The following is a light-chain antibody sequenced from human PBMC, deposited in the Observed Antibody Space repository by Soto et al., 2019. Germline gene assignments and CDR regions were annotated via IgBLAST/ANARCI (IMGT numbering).Light chain of an antibody. CDR1: QSVSGSN. CDR3: QQHGSGPWT. V-gene: IGKV3-20*01. J-gene: IGKJ1*01. Sequence: EIVLTQSPDTLSLSPGERATLSCRASQSVSGSNLAWYQHKPGQGPRLLIYIASRRATGIPDRFSGSGSGTEFTLTISRLEPEDFAVYYCQQHGSGPWTFGQGNKVEIK. CDR2: IAS.